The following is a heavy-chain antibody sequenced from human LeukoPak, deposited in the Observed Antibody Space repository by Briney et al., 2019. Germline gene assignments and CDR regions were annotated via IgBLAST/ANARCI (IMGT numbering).Heavy chain of an antibody. CDR2: IRYDGSNK. D-gene: IGHD5-18*01. CDR1: GFTFSSYG. V-gene: IGHV3-30*02. Sequence: PGGSLRLSCAASGFTFSSYGMHWVRQAPGKGLEWVAFIRYDGSNKYYADSVKGRFTISRDNSKNTLYLQMNSLRAEDTAVYYCAKMDPTNRGYSYGYPGDDYWGQGTLVTVSS. CDR3: AKMDPTNRGYSYGYPGDDY. J-gene: IGHJ4*02.